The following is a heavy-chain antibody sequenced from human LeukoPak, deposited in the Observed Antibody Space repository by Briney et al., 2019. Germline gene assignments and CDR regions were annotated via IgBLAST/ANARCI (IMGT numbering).Heavy chain of an antibody. CDR1: GYTFTSYG. D-gene: IGHD3-16*01. V-gene: IGHV1-18*04. Sequence: ASVKVSCKASGYTFTSYGISWVGQAPGQGLEWMGWISAYNGNTNYAQKLQGRATMTTDTSTSTAYMELRSLRSDDTAVYYCARDGGPASYYGMDVWGKGTTVTVSS. J-gene: IGHJ6*04. CDR2: ISAYNGNT. CDR3: ARDGGPASYYGMDV.